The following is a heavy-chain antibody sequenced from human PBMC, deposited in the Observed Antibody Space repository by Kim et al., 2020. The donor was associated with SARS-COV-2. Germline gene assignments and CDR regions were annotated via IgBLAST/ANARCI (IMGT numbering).Heavy chain of an antibody. Sequence: GGSRYYADSVKSRFTASRDNANNMVYLKIDGLRVDGTAIYYCTSIFDYWGQGALVTVSS. J-gene: IGHJ4*02. CDR2: GGSR. V-gene: IGHV3-74*01. D-gene: IGHD3-3*02. CDR3: TSIFDY.